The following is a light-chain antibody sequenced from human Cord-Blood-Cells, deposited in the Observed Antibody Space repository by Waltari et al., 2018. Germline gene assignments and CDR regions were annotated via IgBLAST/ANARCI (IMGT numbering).Light chain of an antibody. J-gene: IGKJ2*01. CDR1: QGISNY. V-gene: IGKV1-27*01. CDR3: QKYNSAPYT. Sequence: DIQMTQSPTSLSPSVGDRVNITCRASQGISNYLAWDQQKPGKVPKLLIYAASTLQSGVPSRFSGSGSGTDFTLTISSLQPEDVATYYCQKYNSAPYTFGQGTKLEIK. CDR2: AAS.